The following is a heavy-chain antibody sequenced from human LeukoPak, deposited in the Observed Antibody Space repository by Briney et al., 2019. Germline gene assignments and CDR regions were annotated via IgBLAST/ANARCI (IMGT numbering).Heavy chain of an antibody. Sequence: SETLSLTCTVSGGSISSSSYYWGWIRQPPGKGLEWIGSVYYSGSTYYNPSLKSRVTISVDTSKNQFSLKLSSVTAADTAVYYCARDLVPDYDSSGYLDHWGQGTLVTVSS. CDR1: GGSISSSSYY. D-gene: IGHD3-22*01. CDR2: VYYSGST. CDR3: ARDLVPDYDSSGYLDH. V-gene: IGHV4-39*07. J-gene: IGHJ4*02.